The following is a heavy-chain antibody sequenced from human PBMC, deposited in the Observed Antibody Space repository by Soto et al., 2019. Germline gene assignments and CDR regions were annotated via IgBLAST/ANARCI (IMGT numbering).Heavy chain of an antibody. CDR1: GGSMRNYF. D-gene: IGHD6-13*01. V-gene: IGHV4-59*01. J-gene: IGHJ4*02. CDR2: IHYSGTT. CDR3: AAGEASSRNLAPYYLDF. Sequence: SETLSLTCTVSGGSMRNYFWTWIRQPLGKGLEWIGYIHYSGTTSFFPSYNPSLRSRVTISEDTSKNQFSLKLLSVTTADTAVYFCAAGEASSRNLAPYYLDFWGQGTLVTVSS.